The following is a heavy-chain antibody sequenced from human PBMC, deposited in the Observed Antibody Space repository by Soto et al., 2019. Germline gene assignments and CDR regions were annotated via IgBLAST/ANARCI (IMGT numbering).Heavy chain of an antibody. J-gene: IGHJ5*02. V-gene: IGHV4-39*01. Sequence: SETLSLTCTVSGGSISSSSYYWGWIRQPPGKGLEWIGSIYYSGSTYYNPSLKSRVTISVDTSKNQFSLKLSSVTAADTAVYYCARHYPSLFRWLVQGWFDPWGQGTLVTVSS. D-gene: IGHD6-19*01. CDR1: GGSISSSSYY. CDR3: ARHYPSLFRWLVQGWFDP. CDR2: IYYSGST.